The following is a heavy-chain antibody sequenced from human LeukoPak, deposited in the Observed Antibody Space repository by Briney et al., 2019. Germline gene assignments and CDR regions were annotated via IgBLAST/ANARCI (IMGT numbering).Heavy chain of an antibody. V-gene: IGHV3-23*01. CDR2: ISGSGGST. CDR3: AKGGPGAPLEAETADY. J-gene: IGHJ4*02. CDR1: GFTFSSYA. D-gene: IGHD5-12*01. Sequence: GGSLRLSCAASGFTFSSYAMSWVRQAPGKGLEWVSAISGSGGSTYYADSVKGRFTISRDNSKNTLYLQMNSLRAEDTAVYYCAKGGPGAPLEAETADYWGQGTLVTVSS.